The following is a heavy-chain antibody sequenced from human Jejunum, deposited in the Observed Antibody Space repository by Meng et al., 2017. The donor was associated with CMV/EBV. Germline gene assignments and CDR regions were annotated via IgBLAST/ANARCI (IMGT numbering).Heavy chain of an antibody. CDR3: AKDLYYGDPAAFPL. D-gene: IGHD2-21*01. J-gene: IGHJ3*01. Sequence: SGFAPSSWNMNWVRQAPGKGLEWVSSISENSNYLYYADSLKGRFTISRDNAKNSLYLQMDSLRAEDTAVYYCAKDLYYGDPAAFPLWGQGTMVTVSS. CDR2: ISENSNYL. CDR1: GFAPSSWN. V-gene: IGHV3-21*01.